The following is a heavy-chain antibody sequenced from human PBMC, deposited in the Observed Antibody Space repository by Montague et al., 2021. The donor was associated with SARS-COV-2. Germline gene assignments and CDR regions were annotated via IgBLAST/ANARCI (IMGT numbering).Heavy chain of an antibody. J-gene: IGHJ3*02. CDR3: ARDNPVLWFGGTYAFDI. CDR1: GGSISSYY. V-gene: IGHV4-4*07. CDR2: IYTSGST. D-gene: IGHD3-10*01. Sequence: SQTLSLTCTVSGGSISSYYWSWIRQPAGKGLEWIGRIYTSGSTNYNSSLKSRVTMSVDTSKNQFSLKLSAVTAADTAVYYCARDNPVLWFGGTYAFDIWGQGKMVTVSS.